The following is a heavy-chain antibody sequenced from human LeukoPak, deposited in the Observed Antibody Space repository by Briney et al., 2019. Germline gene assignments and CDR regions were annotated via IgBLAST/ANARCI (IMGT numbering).Heavy chain of an antibody. CDR1: GFTFSSYS. J-gene: IGHJ4*02. V-gene: IGHV3-48*04. Sequence: GGSLRLSCAASGFTFSSYSMNWVRQAPGKGLEWVSYISSGSSAIYYAASVKGRFTISRDNAKNSLYLQMNSLRAEDTALYYCAPSSYGGNSIYYWGEGTLVTVSS. D-gene: IGHD4-23*01. CDR3: APSSYGGNSIYY. CDR2: ISSGSSAI.